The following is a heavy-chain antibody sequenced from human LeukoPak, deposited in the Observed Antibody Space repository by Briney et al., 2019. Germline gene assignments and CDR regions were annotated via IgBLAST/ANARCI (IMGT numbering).Heavy chain of an antibody. V-gene: IGHV4-59*11. D-gene: IGHD6-13*01. Sequence: SETLSLTCTVSGASINSHYWSWIRRPPGKELEWIGYMYYNGNTDYNPSLKSRVTISLGTSKNQFSLKLSSVTAADTAVYYCTRDLANSWFYYWGQGILVAVSS. CDR1: GASINSHY. J-gene: IGHJ4*02. CDR2: MYYNGNT. CDR3: TRDLANSWFYY.